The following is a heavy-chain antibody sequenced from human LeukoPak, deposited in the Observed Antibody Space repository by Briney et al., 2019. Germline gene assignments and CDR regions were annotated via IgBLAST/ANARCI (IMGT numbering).Heavy chain of an antibody. Sequence: SETLSLTCTVSGGSMNGYYWSWIRQTPGKGPEWIAYVYYSGTTSYNPSLKSRVTTSVDTSKNQFSLKLSSVTAADTAVYYCARYLSSGLDYWGQGTFVTVSS. CDR3: ARYLSSGLDY. CDR1: GGSMNGYY. CDR2: VYYSGTT. V-gene: IGHV4-59*01. D-gene: IGHD3-10*01. J-gene: IGHJ4*02.